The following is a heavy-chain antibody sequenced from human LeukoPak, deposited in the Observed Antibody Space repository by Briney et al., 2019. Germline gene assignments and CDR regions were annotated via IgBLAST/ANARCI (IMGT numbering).Heavy chain of an antibody. V-gene: IGHV3-30*02. Sequence: GGSLRLSCAASGFTFSSYGMHWVRQAPGKGLEWVAFIRYDGSNKYYADSVKGRFTIFRDNSKNTLYLQMNSLRAEDTAVYYCARSPRTYYYDSSGYARYWGQGTLVTVSS. D-gene: IGHD3-22*01. CDR1: GFTFSSYG. CDR3: ARSPRTYYYDSSGYARY. J-gene: IGHJ4*02. CDR2: IRYDGSNK.